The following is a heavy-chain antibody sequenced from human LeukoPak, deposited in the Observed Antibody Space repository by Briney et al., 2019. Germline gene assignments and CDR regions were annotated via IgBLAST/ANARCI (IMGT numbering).Heavy chain of an antibody. J-gene: IGHJ4*02. CDR3: TKWTGYGDS. CDR2: ISASGDAT. D-gene: IGHD5-12*01. CDR1: GFTFSAHS. V-gene: IGHV3-23*01. Sequence: RGSLRLSCAASGFTFSAHSMTWVRQAPGKGLEWVSGISASGDATYYADSVKGRFTISRDNSKNTLDLQMNSLRADDTAVYYCTKWTGYGDSWGQGTLVTVSS.